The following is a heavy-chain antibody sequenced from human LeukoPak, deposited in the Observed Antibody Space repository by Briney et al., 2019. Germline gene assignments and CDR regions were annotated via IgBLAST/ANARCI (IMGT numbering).Heavy chain of an antibody. CDR3: AKSPLTTVTHGLFDY. D-gene: IGHD4-11*01. J-gene: IGHJ4*02. CDR1: GFTFSSYA. V-gene: IGHV3-23*01. Sequence: PPGGSPRLSCAASGFTFSSYAMSWVRQAPGKGLDWVSAISGSGGSTYYADSVKGRFTISRDNSKNTLYLQMNSLRAEDTAVYYCAKSPLTTVTHGLFDYWGQGTLVTVSS. CDR2: ISGSGGST.